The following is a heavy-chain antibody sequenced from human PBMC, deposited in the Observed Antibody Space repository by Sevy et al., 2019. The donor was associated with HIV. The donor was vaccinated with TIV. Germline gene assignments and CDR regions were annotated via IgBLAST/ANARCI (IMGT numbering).Heavy chain of an antibody. CDR2: IGSSGSTI. V-gene: IGHV3-48*04. Sequence: GGSLRLSCAASGFTFSVYSMNWVRQAPGKGLEWLSYIGSSGSTIAYADSVKGRFTISRDNAWSSLFLQMNSLRPEDTAVYYCASDVYYSDSSGYDFEHWGHGTLVTVSS. J-gene: IGHJ4*01. D-gene: IGHD3-22*01. CDR3: ASDVYYSDSSGYDFEH. CDR1: GFTFSVYS.